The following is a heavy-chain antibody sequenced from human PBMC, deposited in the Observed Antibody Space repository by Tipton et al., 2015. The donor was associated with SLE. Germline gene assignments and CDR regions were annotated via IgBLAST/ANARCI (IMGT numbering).Heavy chain of an antibody. J-gene: IGHJ4*02. CDR2: INAGNGNT. D-gene: IGHD1-26*01. Sequence: QLVQSGAEVKKPGASVKVSCKASGYTFTNYAMHWVRQAPGQRLEWMGWINAGNGNTKYSQKFQGRVTITRDTSASTAYMELSSLRSEDTAVYYCAREGLVGTTDFDYWGQGTLVTVSS. CDR3: AREGLVGTTDFDY. CDR1: GYTFTNYA. V-gene: IGHV1-3*01.